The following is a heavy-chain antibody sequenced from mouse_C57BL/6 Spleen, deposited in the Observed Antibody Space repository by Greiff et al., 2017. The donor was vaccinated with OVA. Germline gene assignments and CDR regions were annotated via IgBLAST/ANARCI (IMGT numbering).Heavy chain of an antibody. D-gene: IGHD1-3*01. V-gene: IGHV1-18*01. J-gene: IGHJ4*01. CDR1: GYTFTDYN. CDR3: ARYMSKGDAMDY. CDR2: INPNNGGT. Sequence: VQLQQSGPELVKPGASVKIPCKASGYTFTDYNMDWVKQSHGKSLEWIGDINPNNGGTIYNQKFKGKATLTVDKSSSTAYMELRSLTSEDTAVYYCARYMSKGDAMDYWGQGTSVTVSS.